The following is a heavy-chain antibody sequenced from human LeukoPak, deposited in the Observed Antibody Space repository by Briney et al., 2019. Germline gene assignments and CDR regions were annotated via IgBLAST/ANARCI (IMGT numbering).Heavy chain of an antibody. CDR2: FYYSGST. CDR1: GGSISSYY. V-gene: IGHV4-59*01. J-gene: IGHJ5*02. CDR3: ATGIAPNWFDP. Sequence: SETLSLTCTVSGGSISSYYWSWIRQPPGKELEWIAYFYYSGSTNYNPSLKSRVTISVDTSKNQFSLKLSSVTAADTAVYYCATGIAPNWFDPWGQGTLVTVSS. D-gene: IGHD6-13*01.